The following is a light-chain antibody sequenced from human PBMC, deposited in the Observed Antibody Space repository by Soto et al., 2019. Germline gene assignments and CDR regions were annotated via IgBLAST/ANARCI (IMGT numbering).Light chain of an antibody. CDR3: QQYDNSFTWT. V-gene: IGKV3-20*01. J-gene: IGKJ1*01. CDR1: QSVTGNF. CDR2: GAS. Sequence: EIVLTQSPGILSLSPGERATLSCRASQSVTGNFLAWYRQKPGQAPRLLSYGASKRATGAPDRFSGSGSGTDFSRTISRLEPEDFAVYYCQQYDNSFTWTFGQGTKVEI.